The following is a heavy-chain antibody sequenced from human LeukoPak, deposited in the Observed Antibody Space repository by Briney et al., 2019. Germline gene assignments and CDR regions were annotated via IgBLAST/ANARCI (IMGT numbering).Heavy chain of an antibody. CDR1: GYTFTSYD. D-gene: IGHD3-10*01. J-gene: IGHJ3*02. CDR2: MNPNSGNT. V-gene: IGHV1-8*01. Sequence: ASVKVSCKASGYTFTSYDINWVRQATGQGLEWMGWMNPNSGNTGYAQKFQGRVTVTRNTSISTAYMELSSLRSEDTAVYYCARARITMVRGVKNAFDIWGQGTMVTVSS. CDR3: ARARITMVRGVKNAFDI.